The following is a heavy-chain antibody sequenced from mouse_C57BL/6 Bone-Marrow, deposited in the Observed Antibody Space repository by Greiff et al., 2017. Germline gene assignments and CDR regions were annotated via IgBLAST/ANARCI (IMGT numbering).Heavy chain of an antibody. CDR1: GYTFTSYW. CDR3: ARRWLRRRFAY. D-gene: IGHD2-2*01. Sequence: QVQLQQSGAELVKPGASVKLSCKASGYTFTSYWMHWVKQRPGQGLEWIGMINPNSGSTNYNEKFKSKATLTVEKSSSTAYMQLSSLTSEDSAVYYCARRWLRRRFAYWGQGTLVTVSA. J-gene: IGHJ3*01. V-gene: IGHV1-64*01. CDR2: INPNSGST.